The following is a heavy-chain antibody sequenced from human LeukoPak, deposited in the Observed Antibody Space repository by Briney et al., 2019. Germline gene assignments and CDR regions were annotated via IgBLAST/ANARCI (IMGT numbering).Heavy chain of an antibody. Sequence: GGSLRLSCAASGFTVSSNYMSWVRQAPGKGLEWVSVIWRGDGTYYADSVRGRFTISRDHSKNTLYLQMNSLRAEDTAVYYCARVNAGYFDYWGQGTLVTVSS. CDR3: ARVNAGYFDY. J-gene: IGHJ4*02. CDR2: IWRGDGT. V-gene: IGHV3-53*01. CDR1: GFTVSSNY.